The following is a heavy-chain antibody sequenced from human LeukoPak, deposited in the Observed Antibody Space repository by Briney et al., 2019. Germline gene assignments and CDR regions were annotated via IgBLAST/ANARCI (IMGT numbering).Heavy chain of an antibody. CDR2: ISSSGHYI. CDR1: GFTFTAYS. Sequence: PGGSLRLSCASSGFTFTAYSMNWVRQAPGKGLEWISFISSSGHYIYYADPLKGRFTISRDNANSSLYLQISTLKAEDTAVYYCTRQWLRVMDVWGKGTTVTVSS. CDR3: TRQWLRVMDV. D-gene: IGHD6-19*01. V-gene: IGHV3-21*01. J-gene: IGHJ6*04.